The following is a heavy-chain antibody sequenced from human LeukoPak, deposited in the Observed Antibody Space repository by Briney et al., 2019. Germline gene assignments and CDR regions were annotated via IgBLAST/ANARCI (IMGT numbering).Heavy chain of an antibody. V-gene: IGHV4-34*01. Sequence: PSETLSLTCAVYGGSFSGYYWSWIRQPPGKGLEWIGEINHSGSTNYNPSLKSRVTISVDTSKNQLSLKLSSVTAADTAVYHCARLRYFDWTDAFDIWGQGTMVTVSS. D-gene: IGHD3-9*01. J-gene: IGHJ3*02. CDR1: GGSFSGYY. CDR3: ARLRYFDWTDAFDI. CDR2: INHSGST.